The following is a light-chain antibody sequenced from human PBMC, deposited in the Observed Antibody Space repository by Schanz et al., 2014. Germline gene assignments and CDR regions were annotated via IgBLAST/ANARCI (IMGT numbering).Light chain of an antibody. Sequence: QSALTQPASVSGSPGQSITLSCTGTSNDVGTYNFVSWYQHHPGRAPKLMIYEGSKRPSGVSNRFSGSKSGNTASLTISGLQTEDEGDYYCFSYADSSTFPYVFGTGTKLTVL. CDR2: EGS. CDR1: SNDVGTYNF. V-gene: IGLV2-23*03. CDR3: FSYADSSTFPYV. J-gene: IGLJ1*01.